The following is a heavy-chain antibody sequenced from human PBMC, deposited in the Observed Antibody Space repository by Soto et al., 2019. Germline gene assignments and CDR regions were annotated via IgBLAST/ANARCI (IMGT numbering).Heavy chain of an antibody. V-gene: IGHV3-23*01. CDR3: ARDPREYYFDY. Sequence: RLSCAASGFTFSSYAMSWVRQAPGKGLEWVSAISYGGGTTYYADSVKGRFTISRDNSKNTLYLQMNSLRAEDTAVYYCARDPREYYFDYWGQGTLVTVSS. CDR1: GFTFSSYA. J-gene: IGHJ4*02. CDR2: ISYGGGTT.